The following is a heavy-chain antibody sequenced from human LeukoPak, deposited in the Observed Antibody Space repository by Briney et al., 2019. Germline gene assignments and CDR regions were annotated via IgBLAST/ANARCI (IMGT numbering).Heavy chain of an antibody. CDR1: GGSISGYY. Sequence: KPSETLSLTCTVSGGSISGYYWSWIRQPPGKGLEWIGYIYYSGSTNYNPSLKSQVTISVDTSKNQFSLKLSSVTAADTAVYYCAQQCSGSYEPCFDYWGQGTLVTVSS. CDR3: AQQCSGSYEPCFDY. D-gene: IGHD1-26*01. V-gene: IGHV4-59*01. CDR2: IYYSGST. J-gene: IGHJ4*02.